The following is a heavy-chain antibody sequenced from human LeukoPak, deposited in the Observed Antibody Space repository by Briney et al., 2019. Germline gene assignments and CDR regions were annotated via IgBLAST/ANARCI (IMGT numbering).Heavy chain of an antibody. Sequence: SETLSLTCAVSGGSISSSNWWSWVRQPPGKGLEWIGEIYHSGSTNYNPSLKSRVTISVAKSKNQFSLKLSSVTAADTAVYYCVFWVAATGFDYWGQGTLVTVSS. CDR3: VFWVAATGFDY. CDR2: IYHSGST. V-gene: IGHV4-4*02. CDR1: GGSISSSNW. J-gene: IGHJ4*02. D-gene: IGHD2-15*01.